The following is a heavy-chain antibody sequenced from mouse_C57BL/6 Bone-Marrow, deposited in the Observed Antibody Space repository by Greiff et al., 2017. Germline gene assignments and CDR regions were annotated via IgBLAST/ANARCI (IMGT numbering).Heavy chain of an antibody. Sequence: VQLMESGAELARPGASVKLSCKASGYTFTSYVISWVKQRPGKGLEWIGQIYPRSGNTYYNEKFKGKATLTADKSSSTAYMELRSLTSEDSAVYFCARGGGGPDYWGQGTTLTVSS. CDR2: IYPRSGNT. CDR1: GYTFTSYV. CDR3: ARGGGGPDY. V-gene: IGHV1-81*01. J-gene: IGHJ2*01.